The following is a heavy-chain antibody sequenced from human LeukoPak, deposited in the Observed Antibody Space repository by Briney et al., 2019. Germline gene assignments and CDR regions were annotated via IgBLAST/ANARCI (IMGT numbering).Heavy chain of an antibody. Sequence: GGSLRLSCAASGFTFSSYAMHWVRQAPGKGLEWVAVISYDGSNKYYADSVKGRFTISIDNSKNTLYLQMNSLRAEDTAVYYCARDFRGRFDSSGYTYWGQGTLVTVSS. J-gene: IGHJ4*02. CDR3: ARDFRGRFDSSGYTY. CDR1: GFTFSSYA. V-gene: IGHV3-30*01. CDR2: ISYDGSNK. D-gene: IGHD3-22*01.